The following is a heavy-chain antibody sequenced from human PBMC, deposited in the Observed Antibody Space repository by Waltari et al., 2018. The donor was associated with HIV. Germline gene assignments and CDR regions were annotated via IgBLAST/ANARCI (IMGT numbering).Heavy chain of an antibody. D-gene: IGHD6-19*01. CDR3: AIEIAVAGEAEGDSNY. J-gene: IGHJ4*02. CDR1: GFTFSSYG. Sequence: QVQLVESGGGVVQPGRSLRLSCAASGFTFSSYGMHWVRQAPGKGLEWVAVISYDGSNKYYADSVKGRFTISRDNSKNTLYLQMNSLRAEDTAVYYCAIEIAVAGEAEGDSNYWGQGTLVTVSS. CDR2: ISYDGSNK. V-gene: IGHV3-30*03.